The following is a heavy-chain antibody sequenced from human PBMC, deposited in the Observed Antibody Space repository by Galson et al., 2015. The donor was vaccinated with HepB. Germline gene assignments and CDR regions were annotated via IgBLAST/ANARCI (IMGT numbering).Heavy chain of an antibody. CDR2: INAGNGNT. CDR3: ASGDKLGRLSDY. V-gene: IGHV1-3*01. Sequence: SCKASGYTFTSYAMHWVRQAPGQRLEWMGWINAGNGNTKYSQKFQGRVTITRDTSASTAYMELSSLRSEDTAVYYCASGDKLGRLSDYWGQGTLVTVSS. J-gene: IGHJ4*02. D-gene: IGHD6-13*01. CDR1: GYTFTSYA.